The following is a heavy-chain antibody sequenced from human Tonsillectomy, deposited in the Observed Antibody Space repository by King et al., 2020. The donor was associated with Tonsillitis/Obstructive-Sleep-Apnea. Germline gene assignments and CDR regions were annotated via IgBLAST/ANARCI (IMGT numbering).Heavy chain of an antibody. D-gene: IGHD3-3*01. J-gene: IGHJ5*02. CDR1: GFTFGDYA. CDR3: TRDRSPHEGKWIFWSGYALYNWFDP. Sequence: VQLVESGGGLVKPGRSLRLSCTASGFTFGDYAMSWFRQAPGKGLEWVGFIRSKAYGGTTEYAASVKGRFTISRDDSKSIAYLHMNSLKTEDTAVYYCTRDRSPHEGKWIFWSGYALYNWFDPWGQGTLVTVSS. CDR2: IRSKAYGGTT. V-gene: IGHV3-49*05.